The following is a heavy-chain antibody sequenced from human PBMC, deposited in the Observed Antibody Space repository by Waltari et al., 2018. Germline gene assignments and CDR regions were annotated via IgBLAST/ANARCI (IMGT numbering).Heavy chain of an antibody. V-gene: IGHV4-39*01. CDR1: GGSIRSRLYY. CDR3: ARQPSMGSNYVTFDY. D-gene: IGHD4-4*01. CDR2: IYYSGST. J-gene: IGHJ4*02. Sequence: QLQLQESVPGLVKPSETLSLTCTVSGGSIRSRLYYWGWIRHPPGKGLEWIGSIYYSGSTYYNPSLKSRVTISVDTSKNQFSLKLSSVTAADTAVYYCARQPSMGSNYVTFDYWGQGTLVTVSS.